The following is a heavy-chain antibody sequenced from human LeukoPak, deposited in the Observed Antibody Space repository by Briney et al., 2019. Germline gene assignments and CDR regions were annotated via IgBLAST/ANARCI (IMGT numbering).Heavy chain of an antibody. CDR2: ISAYNGNT. V-gene: IGHV1-18*01. D-gene: IGHD3-22*01. J-gene: IGHJ4*02. CDR3: ARGSSTDYYDSSGNDY. CDR1: GYTFTSYG. Sequence: ASVKVSCKASGYTFTSYGISWVRQAPGQGLEWMGWISAYNGNTNYAQKLQGGVTMTTDTSTSTAYMELRSLRSDDTAVYYCARGSSTDYYDSSGNDYWGQGTLVTVSS.